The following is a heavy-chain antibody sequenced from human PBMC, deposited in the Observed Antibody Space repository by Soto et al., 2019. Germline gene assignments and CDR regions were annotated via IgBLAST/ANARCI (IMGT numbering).Heavy chain of an antibody. D-gene: IGHD6-13*01. V-gene: IGHV1-69*08. J-gene: IGHJ4*02. Sequence: QVQLVQSGAEVKKPGSSVKVSCKASGGTFSSYTISWVRQAPGQGLEWMGRIIPILGIANYAQKFQGRVTMTADKPTRTAYMELSSVRTEDRAVYYCARDYEIAAAGFDYWGQGTRVTVSS. CDR3: ARDYEIAAAGFDY. CDR1: GGTFSSYT. CDR2: IIPILGIA.